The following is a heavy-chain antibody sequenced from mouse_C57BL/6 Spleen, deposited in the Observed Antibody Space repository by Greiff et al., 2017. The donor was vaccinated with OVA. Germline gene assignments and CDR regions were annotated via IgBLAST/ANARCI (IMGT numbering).Heavy chain of an antibody. V-gene: IGHV10-1*01. CDR1: GFSFNTYA. CDR3: VRLDYSKRTWYAMDY. CDR2: IRSKSNNYAT. J-gene: IGHJ4*01. D-gene: IGHD2-5*01. Sequence: DVQLVESGGGLVQPKGSLKLSCAASGFSFNTYAMNWVRQAPGKGLEWVARIRSKSNNYATYYADSVKDRFTISRDDSESMLYLQMNNLKTEDTAMYYCVRLDYSKRTWYAMDYWGQGTSVTVSS.